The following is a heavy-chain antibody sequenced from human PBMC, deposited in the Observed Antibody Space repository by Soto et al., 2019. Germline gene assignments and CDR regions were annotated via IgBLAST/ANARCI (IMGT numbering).Heavy chain of an antibody. CDR2: ISGGAAT. V-gene: IGHV3-23*01. J-gene: IGHJ4*02. D-gene: IGHD6-6*01. CDR3: AKGSHIAARPFFFDS. Sequence: EVQLLESGGGLVQPGESLRLSCAASGFNFRSFAMNWVRQAPGKGLEWVSTISGGAATTYADSVKGRLTISRDNSKNTVSLQMNSLPAEDTAVYYCAKGSHIAARPFFFDSWGRGTLVTVSS. CDR1: GFNFRSFA.